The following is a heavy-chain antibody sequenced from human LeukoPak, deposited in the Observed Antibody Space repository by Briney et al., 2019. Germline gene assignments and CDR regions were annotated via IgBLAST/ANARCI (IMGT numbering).Heavy chain of an antibody. V-gene: IGHV1-69*06. D-gene: IGHD1-1*01. Sequence: GASVKVSCKASGGTFSSYAISWVRQAPGQGLEWMGGIIPIFGTANYAQKFQGRVTITADKSTSTAYMELSSLRAEDTAVYYCAKGRERPGYYYYMDVWGKGTTVTISS. J-gene: IGHJ6*03. CDR2: IIPIFGTA. CDR3: AKGRERPGYYYYMDV. CDR1: GGTFSSYA.